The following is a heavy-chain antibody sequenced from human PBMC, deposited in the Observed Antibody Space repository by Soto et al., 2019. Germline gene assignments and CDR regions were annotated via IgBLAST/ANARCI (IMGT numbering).Heavy chain of an antibody. V-gene: IGHV3-21*04. CDR1: GFTFSNFG. CDR3: ARLWLGYDSPDY. J-gene: IGHJ4*02. Sequence: GGSLRLSCAASGFTFSNFGMHWVRQAPGKGLEWVSSISCSSSYIYYADSVKGRFTISRDNAKNSLYLQMNSLRAEDTAVYYCARLWLGYDSPDYWGQGTLVNVSS. CDR2: ISCSSSYI. D-gene: IGHD3-22*01.